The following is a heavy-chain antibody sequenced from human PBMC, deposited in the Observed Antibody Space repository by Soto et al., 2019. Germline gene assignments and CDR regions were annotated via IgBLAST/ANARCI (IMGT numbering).Heavy chain of an antibody. CDR3: ARASTYDFWSGYYSYYYGMDV. D-gene: IGHD3-3*01. J-gene: IGHJ6*02. CDR2: INPSGGST. CDR1: GYTFTSYY. V-gene: IGHV1-46*01. Sequence: QVQLVQSGAEVKKPGASVKVSCKASGYTFTSYYMHWVRQAPGQGLEWMGIINPSGGSTSYAQKFQGRVTMTRDTSTSTVYMELSSLRSEDTAVYYCARASTYDFWSGYYSYYYGMDVWSQGTTVTVSS.